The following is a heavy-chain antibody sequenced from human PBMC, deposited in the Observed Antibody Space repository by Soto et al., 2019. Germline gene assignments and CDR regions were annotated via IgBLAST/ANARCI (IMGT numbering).Heavy chain of an antibody. J-gene: IGHJ6*02. D-gene: IGHD4-17*01. CDR2: IYYSGST. CDR1: GGSISSGGYY. CDR3: ARYIIPTVTTKNVVYGMDV. Sequence: PSETLSLTCTVSGGSISSGGYYWSWIRQHPGKGLEWIGYIYYSGSTYYNPSLKSRVTISVDTSKNQFSLKLSSVTAADTAVYYCARYIIPTVTTKNVVYGMDVWGQGTTVTVSS. V-gene: IGHV4-31*03.